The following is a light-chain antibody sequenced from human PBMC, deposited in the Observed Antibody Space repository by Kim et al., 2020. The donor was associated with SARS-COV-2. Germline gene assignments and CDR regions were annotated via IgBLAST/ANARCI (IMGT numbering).Light chain of an antibody. CDR1: NLGDKY. V-gene: IGLV3-1*01. Sequence: SYELTQPPSVSVSPGQTASITCSGDNLGDKYVCWYQQKPGQSPVLVIYQDDKRPSGIPERFSGSNSGNTATLTISGTQAMDEADYYCQAWDSSPWVFGGGTQLTVL. J-gene: IGLJ3*02. CDR3: QAWDSSPWV. CDR2: QDD.